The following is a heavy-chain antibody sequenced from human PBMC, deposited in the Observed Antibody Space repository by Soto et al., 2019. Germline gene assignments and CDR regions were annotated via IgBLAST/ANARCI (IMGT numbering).Heavy chain of an antibody. CDR1: GGSISSYY. CDR3: ARHSRYNWSYDWYDP. D-gene: IGHD1-7*01. V-gene: IGHV4-59*08. J-gene: IGHJ5*02. CDR2: IYYSGST. Sequence: ASETLSLTCTESGGSISSYYWSWIRQPPGKGLEWIGYIYYSGSTNYNPSLKSRVTISVDTSKNQFSLKLSSVTAADTAVYYCARHSRYNWSYDWYDPWGQGTLVIASS.